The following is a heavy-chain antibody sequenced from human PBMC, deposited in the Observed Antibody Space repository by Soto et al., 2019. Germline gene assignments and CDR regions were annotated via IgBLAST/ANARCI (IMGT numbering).Heavy chain of an antibody. CDR3: ARGARYDSSGPGDY. CDR2: IWYDGSNK. CDR1: GFTFSSYG. D-gene: IGHD3-22*01. V-gene: IGHV3-33*01. Sequence: GGSLRLSCAASGFTFSSYGMHWVRQAPGKGLEWVAVIWYDGSNKYYADSVKGRFTISRDNSKNTLYLQMNSLRAEDTAVYYCARGARYDSSGPGDYWGQGTLVTVSS. J-gene: IGHJ4*02.